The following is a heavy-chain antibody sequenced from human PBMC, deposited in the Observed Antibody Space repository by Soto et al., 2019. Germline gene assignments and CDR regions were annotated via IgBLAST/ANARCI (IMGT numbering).Heavy chain of an antibody. CDR2: IKEDGSDK. V-gene: IGHV3-7*01. Sequence: GGSLRLSLVASGFTFKTFWMSWGRQAPGKGLEWVANIKEDGSDKYYVDSVKGRFTISRDNAKNLLYLQMNSLGAGDTAMYYCARFTRGSSGDYWGQGTLVTVSS. D-gene: IGHD6-25*01. J-gene: IGHJ4*02. CDR3: ARFTRGSSGDY. CDR1: GFTFKTFW.